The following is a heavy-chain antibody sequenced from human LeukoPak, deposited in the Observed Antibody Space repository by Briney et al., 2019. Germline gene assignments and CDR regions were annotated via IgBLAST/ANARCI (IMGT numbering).Heavy chain of an antibody. CDR2: IKSKIDGGTA. Sequence: GGSLRLSCAASGFTFYNAWMSWVRQAPGKGLEWVGRIKSKIDGGTADYAAPVKGRFTMSRDDSKNMLYLQMNSLKTEGTAVYYCNTVYYYGSGSYSGYWGQGTLVTVSS. CDR1: GFTFYNAW. J-gene: IGHJ4*02. CDR3: NTVYYYGSGSYSGY. D-gene: IGHD3-10*01. V-gene: IGHV3-15*01.